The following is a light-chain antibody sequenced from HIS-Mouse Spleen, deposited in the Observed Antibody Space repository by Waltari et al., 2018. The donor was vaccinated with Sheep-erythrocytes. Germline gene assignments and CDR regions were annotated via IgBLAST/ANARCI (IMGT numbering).Light chain of an antibody. CDR1: QSISSY. J-gene: IGKJ3*01. CDR3: QQSYSTPQFT. Sequence: DIQMTQSPSSLSASVGDRVPIPCRASQSISSYLNWYQQKPGKAPKLLIHAASSLQSGVPSRFSGSGSGTDFTLTISSLQPEDFATYYCQQSYSTPQFTFGPGTKVDIK. CDR2: AAS. V-gene: IGKV1-39*01.